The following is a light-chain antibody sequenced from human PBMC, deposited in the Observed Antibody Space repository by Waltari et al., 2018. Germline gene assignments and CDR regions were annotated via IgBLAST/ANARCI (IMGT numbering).Light chain of an antibody. J-gene: IGKJ4*01. CDR2: DAS. Sequence: DIQMTQSPSSLSASVGDRVNITCQASKDISNYLNWYQQKPGNDPKLLIYDASNLETGVPSRFSGSGSGTDFTFTISSLQPEDIATYYCQQYDNLSSTFGGGTKVEIK. CDR3: QQYDNLSST. V-gene: IGKV1-33*01. CDR1: KDISNY.